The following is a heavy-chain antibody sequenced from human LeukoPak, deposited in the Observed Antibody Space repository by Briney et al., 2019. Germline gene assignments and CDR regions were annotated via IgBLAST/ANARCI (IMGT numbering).Heavy chain of an antibody. CDR3: ARAYIYYDSSGYYLGYYFDY. CDR1: VYTFTSYA. D-gene: IGHD3-22*01. CDR2: SNAGNGNT. V-gene: IGHV1-3*02. J-gene: IGHJ4*02. Sequence: GASVKVSCKASVYTFTSYAMHWVRQAPGQRLEWMGWSNAGNGNTKYSQVFQGRVTITRDTSASTAYMELSSLRSEDTAVYYCARAYIYYDSSGYYLGYYFDYWGQGTLVTVSS.